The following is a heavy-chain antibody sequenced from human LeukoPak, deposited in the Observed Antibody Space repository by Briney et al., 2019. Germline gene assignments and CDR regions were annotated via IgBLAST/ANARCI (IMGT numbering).Heavy chain of an antibody. J-gene: IGHJ4*02. D-gene: IGHD5-18*01. V-gene: IGHV1-46*01. Sequence: GGSVTISCMASGYTFTSYYLHWVRQAPGKGLQWMGVIHPSGGSTSLAQKFQGRVTMTRNTSTSTVYMELSSLRSEDTAVYYCARMDMDPAMVTNFFEHWGQGTLVTVSS. CDR2: IHPSGGST. CDR3: ARMDMDPAMVTNFFEH. CDR1: GYTFTSYY.